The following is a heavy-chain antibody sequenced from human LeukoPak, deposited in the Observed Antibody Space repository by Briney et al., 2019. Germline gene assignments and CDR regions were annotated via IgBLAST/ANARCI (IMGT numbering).Heavy chain of an antibody. CDR2: ISSSSSYI. J-gene: IGHJ6*03. D-gene: IGHD5-18*01. CDR1: GFTFSSYS. V-gene: IGHV3-21*01. CDR3: ARSQIQLNPRDYYYYMDV. Sequence: PGGSLRLSCAASGFTFSSYSMNWVRQAPGKGLEWVSSISSSSSYIYYADSVKGRFTISRDNSKNMLYLQMNSLRAEDTAVYYCARSQIQLNPRDYYYYMDVWGKGTTVTVSS.